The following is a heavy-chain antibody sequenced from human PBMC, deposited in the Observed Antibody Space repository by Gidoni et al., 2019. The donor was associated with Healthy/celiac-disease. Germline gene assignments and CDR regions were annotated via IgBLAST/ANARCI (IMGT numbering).Heavy chain of an antibody. J-gene: IGHJ4*02. Sequence: RAGLLKPSETLSLTCAVYGGSFSGYYWSWIRQPPGKGLEWIGEINHSGSTNYNPSLKSRVTISVDTSKNQFSLKLSSVTAADTAVYYCARGGYCSSTSCYPFDYWGQGTLVTVSS. V-gene: IGHV4-34*01. CDR2: INHSGST. CDR3: ARGGYCSSTSCYPFDY. D-gene: IGHD2-2*01. CDR1: GGSFSGYY.